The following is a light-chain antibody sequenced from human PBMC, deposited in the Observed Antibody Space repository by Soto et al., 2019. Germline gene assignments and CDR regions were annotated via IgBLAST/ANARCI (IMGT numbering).Light chain of an antibody. CDR2: ITS. V-gene: IGKV1-39*01. CDR3: QQYYSYPIT. J-gene: IGKJ5*01. CDR1: QSIGTS. Sequence: DIQMTQSPSTLSAFAGDRVTITCRAGQSIGTSLNWYQQKVGKAPKLLIYITSNLQSGVPSRFSGSGSGTDFTLTISCLQSEDFATYYCQQYYSYPITFGQGTRLEIK.